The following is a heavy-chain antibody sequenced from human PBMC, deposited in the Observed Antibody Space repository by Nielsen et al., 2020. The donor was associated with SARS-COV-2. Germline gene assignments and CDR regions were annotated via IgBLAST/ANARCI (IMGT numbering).Heavy chain of an antibody. V-gene: IGHV3-23*01. Sequence: GESLKISCAASGFTFNDYAMSWVRQAPGRGLEWVSAISRSGDSTYYADSVKGRFTISRDNSKETLYLQINSLRAEDTAVYYCARAAAGYYYMDVWGKGTTVTVSS. J-gene: IGHJ6*03. CDR1: GFTFNDYA. CDR3: ARAAAGYYYMDV. CDR2: ISRSGDST. D-gene: IGHD6-13*01.